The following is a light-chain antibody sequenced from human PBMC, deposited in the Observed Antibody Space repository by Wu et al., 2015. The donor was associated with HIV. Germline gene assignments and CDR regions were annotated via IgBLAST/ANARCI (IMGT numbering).Light chain of an antibody. V-gene: IGKV3-20*01. CDR3: QRYERSPVT. CDR2: AAF. J-gene: IGKJ4*01. CDR1: QSIRGSY. Sequence: EIVLTQSPGTLSLSPGESATLSCRASQSIRGSYLAWYQHKPGQAPRLLIFAAFNRATGIPDRFSGSGSGTDFTLTINRLEPEDFAVYYCQRYERSPVTFGGGTKVEIK.